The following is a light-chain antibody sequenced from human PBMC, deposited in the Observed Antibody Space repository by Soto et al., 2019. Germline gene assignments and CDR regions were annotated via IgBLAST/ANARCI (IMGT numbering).Light chain of an antibody. Sequence: SYELTQPPSVSVSPGQTVRITCSGDALPKQYAYWYQQKPGQAPVLVIYKNSERPSGIPERFSGSSSGTTVTLTISGVQAEDEAYYYCQSADSSGTYVFGTGTKVTVL. V-gene: IGLV3-25*03. CDR1: ALPKQY. CDR3: QSADSSGTYV. CDR2: KNS. J-gene: IGLJ1*01.